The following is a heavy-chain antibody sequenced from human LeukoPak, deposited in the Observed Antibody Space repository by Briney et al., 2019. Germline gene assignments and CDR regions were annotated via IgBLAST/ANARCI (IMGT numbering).Heavy chain of an antibody. J-gene: IGHJ6*03. CDR1: GFTFSSYA. V-gene: IGHV3-23*01. CDR2: ISGSGGST. D-gene: IGHD6-19*01. Sequence: GGSLRLSCAASGFTFSSYAMSWVRQAPGKGLEWVSAISGSGGSTYYADSVKGRFTISRDSDKNTLFLQMDSLRSDDTAVYYCARVLAAIALRDYHYVDVWGKGTTVTVSS. CDR3: ARVLAAIALRDYHYVDV.